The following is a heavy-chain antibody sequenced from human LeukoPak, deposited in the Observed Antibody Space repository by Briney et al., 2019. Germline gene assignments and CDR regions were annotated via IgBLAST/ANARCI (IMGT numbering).Heavy chain of an antibody. CDR1: GGSISSYY. V-gene: IGHV4-59*01. Sequence: SSETLSLTCTVSGGSISSYYWSWIRQPPGKGLEWIGFIYYSGSTNYNPSLKSRVTISVDTSKNQFSLKLNSVTAADTAVYYCASIAFCSSPNCYTDYWGQGTLVTVSS. CDR2: IYYSGST. CDR3: ASIAFCSSPNCYTDY. D-gene: IGHD2-2*02. J-gene: IGHJ4*02.